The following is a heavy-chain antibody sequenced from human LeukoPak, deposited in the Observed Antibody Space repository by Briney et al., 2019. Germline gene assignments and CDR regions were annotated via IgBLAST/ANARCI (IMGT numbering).Heavy chain of an antibody. CDR1: GFTFSTGS. Sequence: GGSLRLSCAASGFTFSTGSMNWVRQAPGKGLEWVSSISPSGRSIYYADSVKGRFTISRDNAKNSLYLQMNSLRAEDTAVYYCARNIPAARSDAFDIWGQGKMVTVSS. CDR2: ISPSGRSI. J-gene: IGHJ3*02. CDR3: ARNIPAARSDAFDI. D-gene: IGHD2-2*01. V-gene: IGHV3-21*01.